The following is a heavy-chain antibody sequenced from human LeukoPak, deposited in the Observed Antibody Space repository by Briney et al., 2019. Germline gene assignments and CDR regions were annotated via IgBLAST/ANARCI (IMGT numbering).Heavy chain of an antibody. Sequence: PGGSLRLSCAASGFTFSSYAMSWVRQAPGEGLEWVSDIRGSGGSTYYADSVKGRFTISRDNSKNTLYLKMNSLRAEDTAVYYWAKDGTESYYDFWSGLTGYYFDYWGQGTLVTVSS. J-gene: IGHJ4*02. CDR1: GFTFSSYA. D-gene: IGHD3-3*01. CDR2: IRGSGGST. CDR3: AKDGTESYYDFWSGLTGYYFDY. V-gene: IGHV3-23*01.